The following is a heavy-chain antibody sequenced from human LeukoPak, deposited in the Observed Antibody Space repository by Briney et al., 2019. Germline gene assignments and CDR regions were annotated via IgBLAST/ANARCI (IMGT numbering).Heavy chain of an antibody. V-gene: IGHV1-18*01. CDR2: INAYNGNT. CDR3: APNGNGGNSGDY. D-gene: IGHD4-23*01. Sequence: GASVKVSCKASNYTFTSHGISWVRQAPGQGLEWMGWINAYNGNTNYAQKLQGRVTMTTDTSTSTAFMELSSLRSEDTAVYYCAPNGNGGNSGDYWGQGTLVTVSS. J-gene: IGHJ4*02. CDR1: NYTFTSHG.